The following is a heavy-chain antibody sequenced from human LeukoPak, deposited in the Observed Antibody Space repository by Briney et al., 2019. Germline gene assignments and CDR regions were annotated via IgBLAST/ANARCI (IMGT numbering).Heavy chain of an antibody. V-gene: IGHV1-2*02. J-gene: IGHJ6*02. Sequence: ASVKVSCKASGYTFTGYYMQWVRQAPGQGLEWMGWINPNSGGTNYAQKFQGRVTMTRDTSISTAYMELSRLRSDDTAVYFCARGLQPPVLYGMDVWGQGTTVTVSS. CDR2: INPNSGGT. CDR1: GYTFTGYY. D-gene: IGHD4-11*01. CDR3: ARGLQPPVLYGMDV.